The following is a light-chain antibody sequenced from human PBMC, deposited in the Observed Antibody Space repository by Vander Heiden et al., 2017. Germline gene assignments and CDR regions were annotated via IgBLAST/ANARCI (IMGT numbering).Light chain of an antibody. CDR3: QQSYSTRRT. J-gene: IGKJ1*01. CDR1: QSISSY. CDR2: AAS. Sequence: DIQMTQSPSSLSASVGDRVTITCRASQSISSYLNWYQQKPGKAPKLLIYAASSLQSGVPSTISGSGSGTDFTLTIIRPQPEDFATYYCQQSYSTRRTFGQGTKVEIK. V-gene: IGKV1-39*01.